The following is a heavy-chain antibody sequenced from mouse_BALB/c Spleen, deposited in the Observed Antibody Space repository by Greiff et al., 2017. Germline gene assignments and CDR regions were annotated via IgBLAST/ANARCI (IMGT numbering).Heavy chain of an antibody. Sequence: VQVVESGAELVRPGASVTLSCKASGYTFTDYEMHWVKQTPVHGLEWIGAIDPETGGTAYNQKFKGKATLTADKSSSTAYMELRSLTSEDSAVYYCTRRNSRFPYAMDYWGQGTSVTVSS. V-gene: IGHV1-15*01. D-gene: IGHD2-1*01. CDR3: TRRNSRFPYAMDY. CDR2: IDPETGGT. J-gene: IGHJ4*01. CDR1: GYTFTDYE.